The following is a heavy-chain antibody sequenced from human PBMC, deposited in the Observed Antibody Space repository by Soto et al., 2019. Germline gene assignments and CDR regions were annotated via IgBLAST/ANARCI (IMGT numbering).Heavy chain of an antibody. J-gene: IGHJ4*02. CDR2: LKSKIDGGTT. V-gene: IGHV3-15*01. CDR3: TTEGYCSSTSCPY. D-gene: IGHD2-2*01. CDR1: GFTFCTAW. Sequence: CGCLSLSCAASGFTFCTAWMSWGRQAPGKGREWLGRLKSKIDGGTTDYAAPVKGRFTISRDDSKNTLYLQMNSLKTEDTAVYYCTTEGYCSSTSCPYWGQGTRVSVPS.